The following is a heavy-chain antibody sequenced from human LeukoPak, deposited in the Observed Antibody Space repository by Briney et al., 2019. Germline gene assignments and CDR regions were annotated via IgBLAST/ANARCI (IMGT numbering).Heavy chain of an antibody. J-gene: IGHJ3*02. CDR3: ARDGPFIAAAGAFDI. V-gene: IGHV3-23*01. CDR2: ISGSGGST. D-gene: IGHD6-13*01. CDR1: GFTFSSYA. Sequence: PGGSLSLSCAASGFTFSSYAMSWVRQAPGKGLEWVSAISGSGGSTYYADSVKGRFTISRDNAKNSLYLQMNSLRAEDTAVYYCARDGPFIAAAGAFDIWGQGTMVTVSS.